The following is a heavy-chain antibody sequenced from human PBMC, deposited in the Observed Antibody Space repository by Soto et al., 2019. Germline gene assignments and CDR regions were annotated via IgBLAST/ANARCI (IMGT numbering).Heavy chain of an antibody. CDR1: GITFTNYW. CDR3: GTVFEH. V-gene: IGHV3-74*01. Sequence: GGSLRLSCVASGITFTNYWMHWVRQVPGKGLVWVARVDSDGRDTSYADFVKGRFTISRDNAKNTLYLQMNSLRVEDTAMYYCGTVFEHWGQGIPVTVSS. J-gene: IGHJ4*02. CDR2: VDSDGRDT.